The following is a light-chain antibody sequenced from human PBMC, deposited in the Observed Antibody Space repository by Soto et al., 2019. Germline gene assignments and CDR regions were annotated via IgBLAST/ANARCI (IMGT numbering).Light chain of an antibody. CDR3: QKYNSAPWT. CDR2: AAS. CDR1: PAITDN. J-gene: IGKJ1*01. Sequence: DIQMTQSPSSLSASVGDTVTITCRASPAITDNLAWYQQKPGKVPKLLIYAASTLQSGVPSRFSGSGFGTDFTLTISSLQPEDVATYYWQKYNSAPWTFGQGTKVEIK. V-gene: IGKV1-27*01.